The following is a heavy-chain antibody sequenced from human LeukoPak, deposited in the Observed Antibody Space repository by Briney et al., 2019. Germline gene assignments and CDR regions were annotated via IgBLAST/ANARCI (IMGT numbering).Heavy chain of an antibody. Sequence: ASVKVSCKVSGYTLTKVSIHSVRQVPGKGLEWMGGFNPEDGKIILAQRFQGRVTMTEDTPADTAYMELKSLRSEDTAVYFCAAERGLHGFDIWGQGTLVTVSS. CDR3: AAERGLHGFDI. CDR1: GYTLTKVS. CDR2: FNPEDGKI. V-gene: IGHV1-24*01. J-gene: IGHJ3*02.